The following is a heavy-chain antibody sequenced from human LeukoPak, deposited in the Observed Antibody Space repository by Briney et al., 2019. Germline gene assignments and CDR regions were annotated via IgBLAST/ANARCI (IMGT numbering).Heavy chain of an antibody. J-gene: IGHJ4*02. Sequence: PVKVSCKASGGTFSSYAISWVRQAPGQGLEWMGGIIPIFGTANYAQKFQGRVTMTGDTSTSTVYMELSSLRSEDTAVYYCARGYCTSTSCYGADFDYWGQGTLVTVSS. CDR1: GGTFSSYA. D-gene: IGHD2-2*01. CDR3: ARGYCTSTSCYGADFDY. V-gene: IGHV1-69*06. CDR2: IIPIFGTA.